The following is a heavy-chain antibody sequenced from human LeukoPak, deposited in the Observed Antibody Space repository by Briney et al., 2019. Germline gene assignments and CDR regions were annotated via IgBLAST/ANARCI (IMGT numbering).Heavy chain of an antibody. CDR2: ISGSGGST. Sequence: GGSLRLSCAASAFTFSSYAMSWVRQAPGKGLEWVSSISGSGGSTYYADSVKGRFTISRDNSKNTLYLQMNSLRAEDTAVYYCAKNKGELDFDYWGQGTLVTVSS. CDR3: AKNKGELDFDY. J-gene: IGHJ4*02. V-gene: IGHV3-23*01. D-gene: IGHD1-26*01. CDR1: AFTFSSYA.